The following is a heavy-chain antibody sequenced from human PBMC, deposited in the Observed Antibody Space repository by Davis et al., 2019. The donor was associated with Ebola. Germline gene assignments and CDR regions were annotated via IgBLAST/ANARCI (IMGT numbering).Heavy chain of an antibody. CDR1: GFTFRSNW. V-gene: IGHV3-74*01. CDR2: INEDGIIK. CDR3: VREGYWNLDY. D-gene: IGHD1-1*01. Sequence: GESLKISCAASGFTFRSNWMHWVRQAPGKGLVWVSRINEDGIIKTYADSVKGRFTISRDNAKDTVYLQMNGLRADDTAVYFCVREGYWNLDYWGQGTLVTVSS. J-gene: IGHJ4*02.